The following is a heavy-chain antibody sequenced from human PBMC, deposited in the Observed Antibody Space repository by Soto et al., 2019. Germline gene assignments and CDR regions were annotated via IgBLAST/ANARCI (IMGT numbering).Heavy chain of an antibody. D-gene: IGHD6-13*01. Sequence: EVQLVESGGGLVQPGRSLRLSCTASGFTFGDYAMSWFRQAPGKGREWLVFIRSKAYGGTTEYAASVKGRFTISRDDSKSIAYLQMNSLKTEDTAVYYCTREPAGSSWYGGYYYMDVWGKGTTVTVSS. V-gene: IGHV3-49*03. J-gene: IGHJ6*03. CDR1: GFTFGDYA. CDR3: TREPAGSSWYGGYYYMDV. CDR2: IRSKAYGGTT.